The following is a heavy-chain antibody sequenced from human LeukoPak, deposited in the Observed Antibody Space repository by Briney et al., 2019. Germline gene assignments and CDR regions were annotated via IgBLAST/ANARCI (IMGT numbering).Heavy chain of an antibody. CDR3: ARDEEYSYGPGAFDI. J-gene: IGHJ3*02. V-gene: IGHV1-46*01. CDR2: INPSGGST. Sequence: ASVKVSCKASGYTFTSYYMHWVRQAPGQGLEWMGIINPSGGSTSYAQKFQGRVTVTRDTSTSTVYMELSSLRSEDTAVYYCARDEEYSYGPGAFDIWGQGTMVTVSS. D-gene: IGHD5-18*01. CDR1: GYTFTSYY.